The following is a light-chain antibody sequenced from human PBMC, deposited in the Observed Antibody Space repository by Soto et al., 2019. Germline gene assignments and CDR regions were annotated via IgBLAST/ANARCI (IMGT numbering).Light chain of an antibody. CDR2: KVS. CDR1: SSDVGAYDY. Sequence: QSALTQAASASGSPGQSITISCTGTSSDVGAYDYVTWYQQHPGKAPKVMIYKVSNRPSGVSNRFSGSKSGNTASLTISGLQAEDEADYYCSSYTTGSLVVFGGGTQLTVL. CDR3: SSYTTGSLVV. V-gene: IGLV2-14*01. J-gene: IGLJ2*01.